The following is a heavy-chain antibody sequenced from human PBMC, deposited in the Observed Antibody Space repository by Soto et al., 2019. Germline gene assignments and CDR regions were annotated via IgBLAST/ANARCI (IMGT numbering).Heavy chain of an antibody. Sequence: EVHLVESGGAVVQPGGSLRLSCATSGFTFSNYWMHWVRQVPGRGLVWVSRIDTDGSTTIYADFAEGRFTISRDNAKITLSLQMISRRADDTASYYGAYSRGPARLGPKGAIDGWGQGTLVTVAS. CDR3: AYSRGPARLGPKGAIDG. CDR2: IDTDGSTT. J-gene: IGHJ4*02. CDR1: GFTFSNYW. D-gene: IGHD1-26*01. V-gene: IGHV3-74*01.